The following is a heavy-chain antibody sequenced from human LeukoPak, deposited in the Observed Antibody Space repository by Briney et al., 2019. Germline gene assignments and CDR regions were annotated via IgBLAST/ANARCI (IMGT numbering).Heavy chain of an antibody. CDR1: GFSLSTYS. D-gene: IGHD6-19*01. CDR2: ISSSSSTI. V-gene: IGHV3-48*01. J-gene: IGHJ4*02. Sequence: GGSLRLSCAASGFSLSTYSMNWVRQAPGKGLEWVSYISSSSSTIYYADSVKGRFTISRDNAKNSLYLQMNSLRAEDTAVYYCARDSFMGYSSGWRPLDYWGQGTLVTVSS. CDR3: ARDSFMGYSSGWRPLDY.